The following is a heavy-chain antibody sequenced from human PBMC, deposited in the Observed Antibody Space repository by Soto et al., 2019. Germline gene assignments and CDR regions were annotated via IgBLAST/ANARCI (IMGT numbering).Heavy chain of an antibody. J-gene: IGHJ2*01. V-gene: IGHV1-69*01. CDR1: GGTFSSYA. D-gene: IGHD6-25*01. CDR3: ASYSSARRRWYFDL. CDR2: IIPIFGTA. Sequence: QVQLVQSGAEVKKPGSSVKVSCKASGGTFSSYAISWVRQAPGQGLEWMGGIIPIFGTANYEQKFQGRVTITADESTCTDSMDLSSLRCEETAVYYWASYSSARRRWYFDLWGRGTLVTVAS.